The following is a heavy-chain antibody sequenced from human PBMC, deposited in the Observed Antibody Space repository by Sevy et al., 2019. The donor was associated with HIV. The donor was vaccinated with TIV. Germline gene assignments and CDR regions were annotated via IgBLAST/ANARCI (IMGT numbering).Heavy chain of an antibody. CDR2: IKSKTDGGTT. J-gene: IGHJ5*02. D-gene: IGHD3-3*01. CDR1: GFTFSNAW. CDR3: TTEGGFLEWLLFDFRDNWFDP. V-gene: IGHV3-15*01. Sequence: GGSLRLSCAASGFTFSNAWMSWVRQAPGKGLEWVGRIKSKTDGGTTYYAAPVKGRFTISRDDSKNTLYLQMNSLKTEDTAVYYCTTEGGFLEWLLFDFRDNWFDPWGQGTLVTVSS.